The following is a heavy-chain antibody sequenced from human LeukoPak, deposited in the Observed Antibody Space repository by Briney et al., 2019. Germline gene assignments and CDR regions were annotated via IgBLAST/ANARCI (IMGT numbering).Heavy chain of an antibody. CDR3: ASSQLFVGGFQPLDY. J-gene: IGHJ4*02. Sequence: PGGSLRLSCAASGFTFSSYGMHWVRQAPGKGLEWVAVISYDGSNKYYADSVKGRFTISRDNSKNTLYLQMNSLRAEDTAVYYCASSQLFVGGFQPLDYWGQGTLVTVSS. V-gene: IGHV3-30*03. CDR1: GFTFSSYG. D-gene: IGHD3-3*01. CDR2: ISYDGSNK.